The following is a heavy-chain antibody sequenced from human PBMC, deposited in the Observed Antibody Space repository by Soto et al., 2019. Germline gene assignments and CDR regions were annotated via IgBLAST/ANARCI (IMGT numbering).Heavy chain of an antibody. CDR1: GGSISSGGYY. V-gene: IGHV4-31*03. J-gene: IGHJ6*02. Sequence: TLCLTCTVSGGSISSGGYYWSWIRQHPGKGLEWIGYIYYSGSTYYNPSLKSRVTISVDTSKNQFSLKLSSVTAADTAVYYCARDLSETYYYDSSGLYGMDVWGQGTTVTVSS. D-gene: IGHD3-22*01. CDR3: ARDLSETYYYDSSGLYGMDV. CDR2: IYYSGST.